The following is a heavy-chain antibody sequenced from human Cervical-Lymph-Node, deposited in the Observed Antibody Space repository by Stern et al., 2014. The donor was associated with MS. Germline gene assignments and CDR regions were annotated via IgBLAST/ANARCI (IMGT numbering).Heavy chain of an antibody. J-gene: IGHJ4*02. CDR2: IYSSGIT. CDR3: ARGGRMASMFY. CDR1: GASFTDYY. V-gene: IGHV4-59*01. Sequence: QVQLQESGPGLVKPSETLSLTCNVSGASFTDYYWSWIRQPPGKGLEWIGYIYSSGITNYSPSLKSRVTISIDTSKSQFSLNLQSVTAADTAVYYCARGGRMASMFYWGQGTLVTVSS. D-gene: IGHD5-24*01.